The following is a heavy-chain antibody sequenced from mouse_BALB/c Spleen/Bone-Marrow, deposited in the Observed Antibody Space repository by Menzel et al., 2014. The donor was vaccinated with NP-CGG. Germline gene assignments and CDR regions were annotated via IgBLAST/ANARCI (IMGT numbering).Heavy chain of an antibody. D-gene: IGHD2-1*01. J-gene: IGHJ2*01. CDR1: GFTFSHFG. V-gene: IGHV5-17*02. Sequence: PLMASGGGFLQPGGSRKLSCAASGFTFSHFGMHCFRQSPEKVLEWVAFVSTGSTIIYYADTVKGRFTISRDNPENTLFLQMTRRRDEETAIYDCERSHFYGNYFEYWGQGTTITVSS. CDR3: ERSHFYGNYFEY. CDR2: VSTGSTII.